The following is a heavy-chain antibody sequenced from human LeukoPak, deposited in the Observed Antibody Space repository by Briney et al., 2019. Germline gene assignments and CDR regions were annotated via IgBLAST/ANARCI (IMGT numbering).Heavy chain of an antibody. Sequence: GGSLRLSCAASGFTFSSYWMSWVRQAPGKGPEWVANIKQDGSEKYSVDSVKGRFTISRDNAKNSLYLQMNSLRAEDTAVYYCARENSDYENYYYYMDVWGKGTTVTVSS. V-gene: IGHV3-7*01. D-gene: IGHD5-12*01. CDR1: GFTFSSYW. CDR2: IKQDGSEK. CDR3: ARENSDYENYYYYMDV. J-gene: IGHJ6*03.